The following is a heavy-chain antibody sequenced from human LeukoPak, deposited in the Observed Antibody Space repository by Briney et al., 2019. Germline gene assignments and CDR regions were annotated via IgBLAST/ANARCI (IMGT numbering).Heavy chain of an antibody. CDR2: IIPIFGTA. CDR3: ARERESELLVLDY. J-gene: IGHJ4*02. Sequence: ASVKVSCKASGGTFSSYAISWVRQAPGQGLEWMGGIIPIFGTANYAQKFQGRVTITADESTSTAYMELSSLRSEDTAVYYCARERESELLVLDYWGQGTLVTVSS. D-gene: IGHD1-26*01. CDR1: GGTFSSYA. V-gene: IGHV1-69*13.